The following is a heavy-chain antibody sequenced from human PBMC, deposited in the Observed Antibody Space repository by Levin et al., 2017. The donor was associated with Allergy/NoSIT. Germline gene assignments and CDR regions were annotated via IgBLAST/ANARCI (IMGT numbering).Heavy chain of an antibody. V-gene: IGHV3-30-3*01. CDR2: ISYDGSNK. CDR1: GFTFSSYA. J-gene: IGHJ6*03. Sequence: GGSLRLSCAASGFTFSSYAMHWVRQAPGKGLEWVAVISYDGSNKYYADSVKGRFTISRDNSKNTLYLQMNSLRAEDTAVYYCARDVRRLRPYYMDVWGEGTTVTVSS. D-gene: IGHD5-12*01. CDR3: ARDVRRLRPYYMDV.